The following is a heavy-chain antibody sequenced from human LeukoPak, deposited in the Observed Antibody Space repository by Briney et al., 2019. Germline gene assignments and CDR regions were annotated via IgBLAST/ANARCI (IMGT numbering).Heavy chain of an antibody. V-gene: IGHV2-5*08. CDR3: AQVDTAMVNYNY. Sequence: TLSLTCTVSGGSISSYYWNWIRQPPGKALEWLALIYWDDDKRYSPSLKSRLTITKDTSKNQVVLTMTNMDPVDTATYYCAQVDTAMVNYNYWGQGTLVTVSS. CDR2: IYWDDDK. J-gene: IGHJ4*02. CDR1: GGSISSYYW. D-gene: IGHD5-18*01.